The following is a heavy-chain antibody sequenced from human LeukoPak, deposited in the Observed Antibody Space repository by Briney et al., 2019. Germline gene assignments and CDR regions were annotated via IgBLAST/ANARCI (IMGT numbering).Heavy chain of an antibody. CDR1: GFTFSSYG. V-gene: IGHV3-30*03. Sequence: GGSLRLSCAASGFTFSSYGMHWVRQAPGKGLEWVAVISYDGSNKYYADSVEGRFTLSRDNAKNSLYLQMNSLRAEDTAVYYCARDGGYSYEFDYWGQGTLVTVSS. J-gene: IGHJ4*02. CDR3: ARDGGYSYEFDY. D-gene: IGHD5-18*01. CDR2: ISYDGSNK.